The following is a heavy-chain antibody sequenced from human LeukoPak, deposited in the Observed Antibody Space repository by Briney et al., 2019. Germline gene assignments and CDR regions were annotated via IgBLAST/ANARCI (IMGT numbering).Heavy chain of an antibody. CDR3: ARDYSPLKAPSDYDFRAYYGMDV. J-gene: IGHJ6*02. CDR1: GFTFSSYS. D-gene: IGHD3-3*01. CDR2: ISSSSSYI. V-gene: IGHV3-21*01. Sequence: GGSLRLSCAASGFTFSSYSMNWVRQAPGKGLEWVSSISSSSSYIYYADSVKGRFTISRDSAKNSLYLQMNSLRAEDTAVYYCARDYSPLKAPSDYDFRAYYGMDVWGQGATVTVSS.